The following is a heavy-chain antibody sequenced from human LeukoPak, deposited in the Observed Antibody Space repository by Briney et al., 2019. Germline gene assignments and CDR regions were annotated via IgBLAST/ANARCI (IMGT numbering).Heavy chain of an antibody. D-gene: IGHD3-16*01. V-gene: IGHV3-7*01. CDR3: ARDHEGPDRFFDY. CDR1: GFTLSSYW. Sequence: GGSLRLSYAASGFTLSSYWMSWVRQAPGKGRAWVANINQDGSEKYYVDSVKGRFTNSRDNAKNPLYLQMNSLRAEDTAVYYCARDHEGPDRFFDYWGQGTLVTVSS. CDR2: INQDGSEK. J-gene: IGHJ4*02.